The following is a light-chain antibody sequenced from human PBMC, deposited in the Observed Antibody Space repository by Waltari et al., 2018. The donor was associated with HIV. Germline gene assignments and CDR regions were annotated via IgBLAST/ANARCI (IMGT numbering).Light chain of an antibody. CDR1: SSDVGNDNL. V-gene: IGLV2-23*01. CDR3: CSYGGSSNWV. Sequence: QSALTQPAPVSGSPGQSITIPCTATSSDVGNDNLVSRYQTHPGEAPKLMIYEGIQRPSGVSNRISDSKSGNTASLTISGLQAEDEADYYCCSYGGSSNWVFGGGTKLTVL. J-gene: IGLJ3*02. CDR2: EGI.